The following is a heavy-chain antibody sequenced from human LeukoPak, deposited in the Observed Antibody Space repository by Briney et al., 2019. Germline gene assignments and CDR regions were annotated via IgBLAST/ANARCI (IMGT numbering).Heavy chain of an antibody. V-gene: IGHV1-8*03. CDR1: GYTFTSYD. CDR3: ARRGYYYYYYYMDV. D-gene: IGHD3-10*01. Sequence: EAPVKVSCKASGYTFTSYDINWVRQATGQGLEWMGWMNPNSGNTGYAQKFQGRVTITRNTSISTAYMELSSLRSEDTAVYYCARRGYYYYYYYMDVWGKGTTVTVSS. J-gene: IGHJ6*03. CDR2: MNPNSGNT.